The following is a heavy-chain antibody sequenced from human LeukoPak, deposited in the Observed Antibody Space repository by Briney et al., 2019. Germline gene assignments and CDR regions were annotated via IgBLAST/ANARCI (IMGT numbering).Heavy chain of an antibody. J-gene: IGHJ3*02. Sequence: GPTVEVSCKASGGTFSSYAISGVPEAPGRGLEWRGGITPIFGTANSAQQSRGRVPNTADEPTSRAYMELSSLRSEDTAVYFCARSWTDYVWVIYRDDAFDIWGQGTMVTVSS. CDR1: GGTFSSYA. V-gene: IGHV1-69*13. CDR2: ITPIFGTA. CDR3: ARSWTDYVWVIYRDDAFDI. D-gene: IGHD3-16*02.